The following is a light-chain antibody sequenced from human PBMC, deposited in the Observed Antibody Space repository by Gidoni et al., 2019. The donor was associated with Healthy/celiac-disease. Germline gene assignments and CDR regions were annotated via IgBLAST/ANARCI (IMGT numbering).Light chain of an antibody. CDR3: QQYNNWPPWT. CDR1: QSVSSN. V-gene: IGKV3D-15*03. Sequence: EIVMTQSPATLSVSPGERATLSCRTSQSVSSNLAWYQQKPGQAPRLLIHGASIRATGIPARFSGSGSGTEFTLTISILQSEDFAVYYCQQYNNWPPWTFGQGTKVEXK. CDR2: GAS. J-gene: IGKJ1*01.